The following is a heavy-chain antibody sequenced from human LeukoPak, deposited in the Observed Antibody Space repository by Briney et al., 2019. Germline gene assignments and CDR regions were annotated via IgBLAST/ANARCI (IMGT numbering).Heavy chain of an antibody. CDR1: GFTFSSYE. J-gene: IGHJ4*02. Sequence: GGSLRLSCAASGFTFSSYEVNWVRQAPGKGLEWVSYISSSGSTIYYADSVKGRFAISRDNAKNSLYLQMNSLRAEDTAVYYCARAPPDCSGGSCYGGSDYWGQGTLVTVSS. D-gene: IGHD2-15*01. V-gene: IGHV3-48*03. CDR3: ARAPPDCSGGSCYGGSDY. CDR2: ISSSGSTI.